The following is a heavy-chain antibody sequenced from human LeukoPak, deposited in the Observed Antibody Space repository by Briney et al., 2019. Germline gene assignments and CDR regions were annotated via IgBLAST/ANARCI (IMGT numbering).Heavy chain of an antibody. CDR2: MYYTGST. J-gene: IGHJ6*02. V-gene: IGHV4-59*01. CDR1: GGSISSDY. CDR3: VRVSVVYGMDV. Sequence: SETLSLTCSVSGGSISSDYWAWIRQPPAKGLDWIGYMYYTGSTNYNPSLKSRVTISLATSKKQFSLKLSSVTAADTAVYYCVRVSVVYGMDVWGRGTTVTVSS.